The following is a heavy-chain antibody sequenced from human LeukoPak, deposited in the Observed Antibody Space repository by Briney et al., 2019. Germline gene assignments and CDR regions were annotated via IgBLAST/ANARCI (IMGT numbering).Heavy chain of an antibody. CDR3: AKDTQIAPRPTYFHY. J-gene: IGHJ4*02. CDR2: ISGSGGNT. D-gene: IGHD6-6*01. CDR1: GFTFSTYG. V-gene: IGHV3-23*01. Sequence: GGSLRLSCAASGFTFSTYGMSWVRQAAGKGLEWVSAISGSGGNTYYADSVRGRFTISRDNSKSTLYLQMKSLRAEDTAVYYCAKDTQIAPRPTYFHYWGQGTLVTVSS.